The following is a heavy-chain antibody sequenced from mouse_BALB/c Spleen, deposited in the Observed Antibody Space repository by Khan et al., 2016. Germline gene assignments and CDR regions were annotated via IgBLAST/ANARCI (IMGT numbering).Heavy chain of an antibody. J-gene: IGHJ2*01. Sequence: EVQLQESGGDLVKPGGSLKLSCAASGFTFSSYGMSWVRQTPDKRLEWVATISSGGSYTYYPDSVKGRFTISRDNAKNTLYLQMSSLKSEDTAMXYCARRAFDYWGQGTTLTVSS. V-gene: IGHV5-6*01. CDR2: ISSGGSYT. D-gene: IGHD3-3*01. CDR3: ARRAFDY. CDR1: GFTFSSYG.